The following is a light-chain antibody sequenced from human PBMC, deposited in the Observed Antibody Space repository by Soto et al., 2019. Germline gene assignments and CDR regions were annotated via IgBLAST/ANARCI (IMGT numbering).Light chain of an antibody. V-gene: IGLV2-8*01. CDR3: ISYAGSNNLV. CDR2: NVS. J-gene: IGLJ2*01. CDR1: SSDVGGYNY. Sequence: QSALTQPPSASGSPGQSVTISCTGTSSDVGGYNYVSWYQQHPDKAPKLMIYNVSKRPSGVPDRFSGSKSGNTASLTVSGLQAEDEADYYCISYAGSNNLVFGGGTKLTVL.